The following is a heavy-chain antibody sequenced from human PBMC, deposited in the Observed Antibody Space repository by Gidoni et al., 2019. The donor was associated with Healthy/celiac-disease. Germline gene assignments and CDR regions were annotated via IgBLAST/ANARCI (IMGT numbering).Heavy chain of an antibody. CDR3: AKAQGGGSSSPDLDIYYYYYGMDV. V-gene: IGHV3-30*02. CDR1: GFTFSSYG. CDR2: IRYDGSNK. Sequence: QVQLVESGGGVVQPGGSLRLSCAASGFTFSSYGLHWVRQAPGKGLEWVAFIRYDGSNKYYADAVKGRFTISRDNSKNTLYLQMNSLRAEDTAVYYCAKAQGGGSSSPDLDIYYYYYGMDVWGQGTTVTVSS. J-gene: IGHJ6*02. D-gene: IGHD6-6*01.